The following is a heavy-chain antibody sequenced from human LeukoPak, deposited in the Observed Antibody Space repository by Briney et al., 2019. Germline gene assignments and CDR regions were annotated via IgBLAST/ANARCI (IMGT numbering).Heavy chain of an antibody. V-gene: IGHV4-4*02. D-gene: IGHD6-19*01. J-gene: IGHJ2*01. CDR3: AVGRLGSGPRGRGSYWYFDL. Sequence: SGTLSLTCAVSGGSISSSNWWSWVRQPPGKGLEWIGEIYHSGSTNYNPSLKSRVTISVDTSKNQFSLKLSSVTAADTAVYYCAVGRLGSGPRGRGSYWYFDLWGRGTLVTVSS. CDR1: GGSISSSNW. CDR2: IYHSGST.